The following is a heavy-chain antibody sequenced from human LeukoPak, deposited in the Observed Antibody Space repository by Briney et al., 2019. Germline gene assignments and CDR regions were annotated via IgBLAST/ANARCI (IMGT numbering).Heavy chain of an antibody. J-gene: IGHJ4*02. CDR1: GFIFSSYE. Sequence: TGGSLGPSFAAPGFIFSSYEMNGVGQAPGKGLEWVSDISSSGSSIDYADSVKGRFTITRDNAKNSLYLQMHSLRAEDTAVYYCARFFGGHGLDSWGQGTLVTVSS. CDR3: ARFFGGHGLDS. V-gene: IGHV3-48*03. D-gene: IGHD4-23*01. CDR2: ISSSGSSI.